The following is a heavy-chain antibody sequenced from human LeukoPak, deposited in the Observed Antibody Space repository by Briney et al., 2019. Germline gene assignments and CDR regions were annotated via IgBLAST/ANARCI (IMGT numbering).Heavy chain of an antibody. CDR1: GFTFSSYA. D-gene: IGHD3-22*01. Sequence: GESLQISCAASGFTFSSYAMSWVRQAPGKGLEWVSAISGSGGSTYYADSVKGRFTISRDNSKNTLYLQMNSLRAEDTAVYYCAKDHYYDSSGSTLIDYWGQGTLVTVSS. J-gene: IGHJ4*02. CDR2: ISGSGGST. CDR3: AKDHYYDSSGSTLIDY. V-gene: IGHV3-23*01.